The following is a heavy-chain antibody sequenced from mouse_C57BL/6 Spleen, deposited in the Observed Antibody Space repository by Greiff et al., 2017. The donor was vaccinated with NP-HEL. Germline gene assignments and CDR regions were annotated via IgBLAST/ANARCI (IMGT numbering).Heavy chain of an antibody. V-gene: IGHV3-6*01. D-gene: IGHD2-3*01. CDR3: ASYDPAWFAY. CDR1: GYSITSGYY. J-gene: IGHJ3*01. Sequence: DVQLVESGPGLVKPSQSLSLTCSVTGYSITSGYYWNWIRQFPGNKLEWMGYISYDGSNNYNPSLKNRISITRDTSKNQFFLKLNSVTTEDTATYYCASYDPAWFAYWGQGTLVTVSA. CDR2: ISYDGSN.